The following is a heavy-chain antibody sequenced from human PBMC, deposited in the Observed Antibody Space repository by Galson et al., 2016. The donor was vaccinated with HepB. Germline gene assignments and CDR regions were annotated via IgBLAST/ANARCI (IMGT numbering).Heavy chain of an antibody. CDR3: ATDYSGGFGDFEY. CDR2: ISWNSANI. CDR1: GFALGDYA. D-gene: IGHD6-19*01. V-gene: IGHV3-9*01. Sequence: SLRLSCAVSGFALGDYAMHWVRQAPGKGLEWVSGISWNSANIVYADSVKGRFTISRDNSKNTLYLQMNSLRAEDTAVYYCATDYSGGFGDFEYWGQGTLVTVSS. J-gene: IGHJ4*02.